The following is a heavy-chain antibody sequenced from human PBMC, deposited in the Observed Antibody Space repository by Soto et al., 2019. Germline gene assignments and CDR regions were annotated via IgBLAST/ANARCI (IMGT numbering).Heavy chain of an antibody. CDR2: IYSGGDT. CDR3: ATHPSGGY. CDR1: GFTVSNNY. V-gene: IGHV3-66*01. Sequence: EVQLVESGGGLVQPGGSLRLSCAASGFTVSNNYMNWVRQAPGKGLEWVSVIYSGGDTYYADSVKGRFTISRDNSKNTLSLQMNSLRAEDTAIYSCATHPSGGYWGQGTLVTVSS. J-gene: IGHJ4*02.